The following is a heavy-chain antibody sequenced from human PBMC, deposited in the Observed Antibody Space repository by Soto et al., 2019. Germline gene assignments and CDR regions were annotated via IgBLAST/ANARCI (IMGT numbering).Heavy chain of an antibody. V-gene: IGHV4-30-4*01. CDR2: IYYSGST. Sequence: QVQLQESGPGLVKPSQTQSLTCTVSGGSISSGDYYWSWIRQPPGKGLEWIGYIYYSGSTYYNPSLKRRVTISVDTSKNQFSLKLSSVTAADTAVYYCARDQGYDFWSGYPGYYYYYGMDVWGQGTTVTVSS. CDR3: ARDQGYDFWSGYPGYYYYYGMDV. D-gene: IGHD3-3*01. J-gene: IGHJ6*02. CDR1: GGSISSGDYY.